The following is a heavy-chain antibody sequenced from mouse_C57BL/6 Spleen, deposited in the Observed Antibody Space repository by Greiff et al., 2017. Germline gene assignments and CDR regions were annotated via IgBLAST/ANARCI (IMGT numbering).Heavy chain of an antibody. J-gene: IGHJ3*01. V-gene: IGHV1-64*01. CDR1: GYTFTSYW. Sequence: VQLQQSGAELVKPGASVKLSCKASGYTFTSYWMHWVKQRPGQGLEWIGMIHPNSGSTNYNEKFKSKATLTVDKSSSTAYMQLSSLTSEDSAVYYCAGDYYGSSPAWFAYWGQGTLVTVSA. D-gene: IGHD1-1*01. CDR2: IHPNSGST. CDR3: AGDYYGSSPAWFAY.